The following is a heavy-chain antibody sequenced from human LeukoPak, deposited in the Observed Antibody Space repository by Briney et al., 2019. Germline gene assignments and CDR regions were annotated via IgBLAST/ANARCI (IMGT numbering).Heavy chain of an antibody. CDR2: TSYDGSNS. D-gene: IGHD6-19*01. CDR3: AKDRVGHSSGWSDY. V-gene: IGHV3-30*18. CDR1: GXSFSSYG. Sequence: GGSLRLSCAASGXSFSSYGMHWVRQAPGKGLEWVAVTSYDGSNSYHVDSVKGRFAISRDNSRNTLYLQMNSLRAEDTAVYFCAKDRVGHSSGWSDYWGRGTLVTVSS. J-gene: IGHJ4*02.